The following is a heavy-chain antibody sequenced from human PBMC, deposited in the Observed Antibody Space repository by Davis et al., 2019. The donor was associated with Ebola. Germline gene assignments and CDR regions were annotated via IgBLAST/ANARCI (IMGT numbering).Heavy chain of an antibody. J-gene: IGHJ2*01. CDR2: IYTSGCT. CDR3: ARRYLRGWYFDL. Sequence: SETLSPPCTVSGDSISSGSYYWSWIRQPAGKGLEWIGHIYTSGCTNYNPSLKSRVTISVDTSNNQFSLKLTSVNAADTAVYYCARRYLRGWYFDLWGRGTLVTVSS. V-gene: IGHV4-61*09. CDR1: GDSISSGSYY. D-gene: IGHD1-14*01.